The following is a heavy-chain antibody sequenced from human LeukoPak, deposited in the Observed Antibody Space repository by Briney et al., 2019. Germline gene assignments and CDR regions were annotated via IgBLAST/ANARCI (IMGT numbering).Heavy chain of an antibody. D-gene: IGHD2-2*01. CDR2: IYYSGST. V-gene: IGHV4-59*01. Sequence: PSETLSLTCTVSGGSISSYYWSWIRQPPGKGLEWIGYIYYSGSTNYSPSLKSRVTISVDTSKNQFSLKLSSVTAADTAVYYCARVIRVPAAITSRYYYYYGMDVWGQGTTVTVSS. J-gene: IGHJ6*02. CDR3: ARVIRVPAAITSRYYYYYGMDV. CDR1: GGSISSYY.